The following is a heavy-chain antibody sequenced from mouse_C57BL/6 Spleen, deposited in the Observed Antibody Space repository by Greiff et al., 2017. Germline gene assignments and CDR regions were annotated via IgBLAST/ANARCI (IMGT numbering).Heavy chain of an antibody. D-gene: IGHD2-1*01. Sequence: EVQVVESGGGLVQPGGSLSLSCAASGFTFTDYYMSWVRQPPGKALEWLGFISNKANGYTTEYSASVKGRFTISRDNSKSILYLQMNALRAEDSATYYCARYRGNLSAMDYWGKGTSVTVSS. CDR3: ARYRGNLSAMDY. CDR1: GFTFTDYY. CDR2: ISNKANGYTT. V-gene: IGHV7-3*01. J-gene: IGHJ4*01.